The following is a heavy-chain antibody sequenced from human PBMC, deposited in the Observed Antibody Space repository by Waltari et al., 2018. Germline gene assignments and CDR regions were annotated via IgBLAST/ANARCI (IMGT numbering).Heavy chain of an antibody. CDR3: TRHDSGFDY. J-gene: IGHJ4*02. CDR2: IRSKANSYAT. Sequence: EVQLVDAGGGFVQPGWSRKLSCAACGFTFSGHAMHWARRASGKGLAWVGRIRSKANSYATAYAAAVKGRFTISRDDSKNTAYLQMNSLKTEDTAVYYCTRHDSGFDYWGQGTLVTVSS. CDR1: GFTFSGHA. V-gene: IGHV3-73*01. D-gene: IGHD1-1*01.